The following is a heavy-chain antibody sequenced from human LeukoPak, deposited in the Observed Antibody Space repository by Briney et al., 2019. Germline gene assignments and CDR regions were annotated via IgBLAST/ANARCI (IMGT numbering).Heavy chain of an antibody. CDR3: AKGSSDIAARFYYYYYMDV. J-gene: IGHJ6*03. Sequence: GGSLRLSCAASGFTFSSYAMSWVRQAPGKGLEWVSAISGSGGSTYYADSVKGRFTISRDNSKNTLYLQMNSLRAEDTAVYYCAKGSSDIAARFYYYYYMDVWGKGTTVTVSS. CDR2: ISGSGGST. D-gene: IGHD6-6*01. CDR1: GFTFSSYA. V-gene: IGHV3-23*01.